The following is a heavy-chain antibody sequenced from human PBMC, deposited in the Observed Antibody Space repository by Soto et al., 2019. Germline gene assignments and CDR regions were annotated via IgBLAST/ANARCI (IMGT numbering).Heavy chain of an antibody. Sequence: PGGSLRLSCAASVFTFSSYEMTWVRQSPGRGLEWVSYITSGGTIYYADSVKGRFTISRDNAKNSLFLQMNSLRAEDTAVYYCARVMYATWSSFDYCGQGTLVTVSS. CDR3: ARVMYATWSSFDY. CDR2: ITSGGTI. V-gene: IGHV3-48*03. J-gene: IGHJ4*02. CDR1: VFTFSSYE. D-gene: IGHD2-8*01.